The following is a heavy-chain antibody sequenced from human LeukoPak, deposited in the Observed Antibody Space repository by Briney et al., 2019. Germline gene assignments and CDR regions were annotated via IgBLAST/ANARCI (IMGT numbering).Heavy chain of an antibody. Sequence: GGSLRLSCAASGFTFSSYGMHWVRQAPGKGLEWVAVISYDGSNKYYADSVKGRFTISRDNSKNTLYLQMNSLRAEDTAVYYCAKSSGRDSSGYIPTAYFDYWGQGTLVTVSS. J-gene: IGHJ4*02. CDR1: GFTFSSYG. D-gene: IGHD3-22*01. CDR2: ISYDGSNK. CDR3: AKSSGRDSSGYIPTAYFDY. V-gene: IGHV3-30*18.